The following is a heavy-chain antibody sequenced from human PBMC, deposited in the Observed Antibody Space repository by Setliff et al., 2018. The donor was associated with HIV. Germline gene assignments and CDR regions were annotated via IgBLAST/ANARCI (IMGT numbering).Heavy chain of an antibody. D-gene: IGHD3-10*01. Sequence: PGESLKISCAASGFTFSDFDMSWIRQAPGKGLEWVSYISRGGGSTGYADSVKGRFTISRDNAKKSLYLQMDSLRAEDTAVYYCARSYYGSTTSYGMDVWGQGTTVTVSS. CDR1: GFTFSDFD. CDR3: ARSYYGSTTSYGMDV. CDR2: ISRGGGST. V-gene: IGHV3-11*04. J-gene: IGHJ6*02.